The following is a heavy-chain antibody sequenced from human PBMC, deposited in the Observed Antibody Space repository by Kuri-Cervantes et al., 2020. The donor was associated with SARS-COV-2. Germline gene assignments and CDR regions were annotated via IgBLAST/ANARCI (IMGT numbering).Heavy chain of an antibody. J-gene: IGHJ4*02. Sequence: LRLSCAVSGGPISSGGFPWSWIRQPPGKGLEWIGEIYHSGSTNYNPSLQSRVTISVDKSRNQFSLKLSSVTAADTAFYYCAKKEWELRYFDFWGQGTLVTVSS. CDR3: AKKEWELRYFDF. V-gene: IGHV4-30-2*01. CDR2: IYHSGST. CDR1: GGPISSGGFP. D-gene: IGHD1-26*01.